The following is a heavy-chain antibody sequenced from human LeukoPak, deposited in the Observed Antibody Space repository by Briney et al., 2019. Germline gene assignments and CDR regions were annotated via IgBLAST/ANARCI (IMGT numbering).Heavy chain of an antibody. J-gene: IGHJ4*02. V-gene: IGHV4-59*01. D-gene: IGHD5-24*01. CDR1: GGSISSYY. Sequence: SETLSLTCTVSGGSISSYYWSWIRQPPGKGLEWIGYIYYSGSTNYDPSLKSRVTISVDTSKNQFSLKLSSVTAADTAVYYCARVKDGYNKFDYWGQGTLVTVSS. CDR2: IYYSGST. CDR3: ARVKDGYNKFDY.